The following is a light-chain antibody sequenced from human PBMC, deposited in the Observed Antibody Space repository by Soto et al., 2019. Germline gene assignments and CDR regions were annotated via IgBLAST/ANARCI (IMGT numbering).Light chain of an antibody. CDR1: QSLLHSNGYNY. CDR2: WGS. V-gene: IGKV2-28*01. Sequence: DIVMTQSPLSLPVTPGEPASISCRSSQSLLHSNGYNYLDWYLQKPGQSPQLLIYWGSNRASGGPDRFSGSGSGTDFTLKINRVEAEDVGLYFCMQGLQSPPTLGQGTKVEIK. CDR3: MQGLQSPPT. J-gene: IGKJ1*01.